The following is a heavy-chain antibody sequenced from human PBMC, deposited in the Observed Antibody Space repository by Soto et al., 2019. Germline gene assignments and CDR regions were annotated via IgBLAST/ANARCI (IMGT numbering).Heavy chain of an antibody. CDR1: GGSFSGYY. Sequence: SETLSLTCAVYGGSFSGYYWSWIRQPPGKGLEWIGEINHSGSTNYNPSLKSRVTISVDTSKNQFSLKLSSVTAANTAVYYCASGTGDMSVIDYWGQGTLVTVSS. D-gene: IGHD7-27*01. CDR3: ASGTGDMSVIDY. J-gene: IGHJ4*02. CDR2: INHSGST. V-gene: IGHV4-34*01.